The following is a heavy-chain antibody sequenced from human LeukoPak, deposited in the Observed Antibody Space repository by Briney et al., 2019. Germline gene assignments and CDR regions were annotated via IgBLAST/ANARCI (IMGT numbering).Heavy chain of an antibody. CDR1: GYTFTSYG. CDR3: ARWDTAMVGGAFDY. J-gene: IGHJ4*02. Sequence: ASVKVSCKASGYTFTSYGISWVRQAPGQGLEWMGWISAYNGNTNYAQKLQGRVTMTTDTSTSTAYMELRSLGSDDTAVYYCARWDTAMVGGAFDYWGQGTLVTVSS. CDR2: ISAYNGNT. D-gene: IGHD5-18*01. V-gene: IGHV1-18*01.